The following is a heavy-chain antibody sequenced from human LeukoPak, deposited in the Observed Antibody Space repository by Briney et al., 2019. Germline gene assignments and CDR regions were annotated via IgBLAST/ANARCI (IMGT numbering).Heavy chain of an antibody. Sequence: GGSLRLSCAASRFTFISYSMKWVRQAPGKGLEWVSSISSSSSYIYYADSVKGRFAISRDNAKNSLFLQMNSLRAEDTAVYYCASVHSSSAGEGYWGQGALVTVSS. CDR3: ASVHSSSAGEGY. J-gene: IGHJ4*02. CDR2: ISSSSSYI. V-gene: IGHV3-21*01. D-gene: IGHD6-6*01. CDR1: RFTFISYS.